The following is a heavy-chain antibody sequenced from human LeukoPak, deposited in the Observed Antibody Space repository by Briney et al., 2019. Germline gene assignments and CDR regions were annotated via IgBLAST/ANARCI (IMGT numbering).Heavy chain of an antibody. Sequence: PGGSLRLSCAASGFTFSSYSMNWVRQAPGKGLEWVSTISGSGGSTYYADSVKGRFTISRDNSKNTLYLQMNSLRAEDTALYYCAKTTGTYWVDPFDYWGQGTLVTVSS. J-gene: IGHJ4*02. CDR1: GFTFSSYS. V-gene: IGHV3-23*01. CDR2: ISGSGGST. CDR3: AKTTGTYWVDPFDY. D-gene: IGHD1-26*01.